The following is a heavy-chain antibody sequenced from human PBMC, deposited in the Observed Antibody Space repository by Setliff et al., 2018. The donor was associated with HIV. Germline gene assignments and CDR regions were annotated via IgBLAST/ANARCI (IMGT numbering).Heavy chain of an antibody. J-gene: IGHJ4*02. V-gene: IGHV1-18*01. CDR1: GYTFTSYG. D-gene: IGHD3-22*01. CDR2: ISAYNGNT. CDR3: ATYHYYDSSAYFIDLYYLDY. Sequence: GASVKVSCKASGYTFTSYGISWVRQAPGQGLEWMGWISAYNGNTNYAQRFQSRVTLTTDESTNTAFMDLSSLRSEDTAVYYCATYHYYDSSAYFIDLYYLDYWGQGTLVTVSS.